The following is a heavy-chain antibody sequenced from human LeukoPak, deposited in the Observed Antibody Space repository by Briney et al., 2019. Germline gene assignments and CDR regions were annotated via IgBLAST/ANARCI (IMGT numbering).Heavy chain of an antibody. Sequence: PGGSLRLSCAASGFTFSSYGMHWVRQAPGKGLEWVAVISYDGSNKYYADSVKGRFTISRDNSKNTLYLQMNSLRAEDTVVYYGAKDLRWYFDYWGQGTLVTVSS. CDR2: ISYDGSNK. CDR3: AKDLRWYFDY. D-gene: IGHD4-23*01. CDR1: GFTFSSYG. V-gene: IGHV3-30*18. J-gene: IGHJ4*02.